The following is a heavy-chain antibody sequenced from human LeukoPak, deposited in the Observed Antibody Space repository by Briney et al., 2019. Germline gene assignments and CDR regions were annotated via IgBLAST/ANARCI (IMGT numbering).Heavy chain of an antibody. D-gene: IGHD3-3*01. CDR2: IYSSGSA. CDR3: QSRYLEWLLEY. CDR1: GGSISSGDYY. J-gene: IGHJ4*02. V-gene: IGHV4-39*01. Sequence: SETLSLTCTVSGGSISSGDYYWGWIRQPPGKGLEWIGSIYSSGSAYYNPSLKSRVTISVDTSKNQFSLRLSSVTAADTAVYYCQSRYLEWLLEYWGQGTLVTVSS.